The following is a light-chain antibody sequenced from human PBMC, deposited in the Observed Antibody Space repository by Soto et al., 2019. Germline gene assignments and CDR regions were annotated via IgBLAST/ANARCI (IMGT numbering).Light chain of an antibody. CDR2: EVT. CDR1: SSDVGAYNY. Sequence: QSVLTQPPSASGSPGQSVTISCTGTSSDVGAYNYVSWYQQHAGKAPKLVIYEVTKRPSGVPDRFSGSKSANTPSLTVSGPREEEGVDYYCTSFATKNLWVLGGGT. CDR3: TSFATKNLWV. V-gene: IGLV2-8*01. J-gene: IGLJ3*02.